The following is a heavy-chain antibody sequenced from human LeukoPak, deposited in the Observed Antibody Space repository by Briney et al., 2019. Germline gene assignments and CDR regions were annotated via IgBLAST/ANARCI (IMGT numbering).Heavy chain of an antibody. CDR1: GYTFTSYG. V-gene: IGHV1-18*01. J-gene: IGHJ6*02. D-gene: IGHD5-18*01. CDR3: ARDVDTAMVILAYLRYGMDV. Sequence: ASVKVSCKASGYTFTSYGISWVRQAPGQGLEWMGWISAYNGNTNYAQKLQGRVTMTTDTSTSTAYMELRSLRSDDTAVYYCARDVDTAMVILAYLRYGMDVWGQGTTVTVSS. CDR2: ISAYNGNT.